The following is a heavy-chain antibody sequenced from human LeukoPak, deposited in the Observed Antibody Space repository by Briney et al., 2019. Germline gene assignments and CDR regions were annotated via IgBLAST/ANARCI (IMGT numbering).Heavy chain of an antibody. CDR3: AKDISHLYGSGSSLDY. CDR1: GFTFSSYG. D-gene: IGHD3-10*01. J-gene: IGHJ4*02. CDR2: ISYDGSNK. V-gene: IGHV3-30*18. Sequence: GGSLRLSCAASGFTFSSYGMHWVRQAPGKGLEWVAVISYDGSNKYYADSVKGRFTISRDNSKNTLYLQMNSLRAEDTAVYYCAKDISHLYGSGSSLDYWGQGTLVTVSS.